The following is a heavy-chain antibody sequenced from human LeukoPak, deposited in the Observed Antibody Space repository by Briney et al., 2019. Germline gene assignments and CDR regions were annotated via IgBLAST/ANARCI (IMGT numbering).Heavy chain of an antibody. V-gene: IGHV4-39*01. CDR2: IYSSGST. J-gene: IGHJ6*03. Sequence: PSETLSLTCTVSGGSISSSSYYWGWIRQPPGKGLEWIGSIYSSGSTYYNPSLRSRVTISVDTSKNQFSLKLSSVTAADTAVYYCARCPGGGRGYYYYMDVWGKGTTVTISS. CDR1: GGSISSSSYY. CDR3: ARCPGGGRGYYYYMDV. D-gene: IGHD3-10*01.